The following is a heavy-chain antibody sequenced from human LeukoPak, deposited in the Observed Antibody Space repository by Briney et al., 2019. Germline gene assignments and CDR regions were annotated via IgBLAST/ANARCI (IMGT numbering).Heavy chain of an antibody. J-gene: IGHJ4*02. D-gene: IGHD3-3*01. CDR3: ARRVGVIGATWPCDY. CDR1: GYSFTGFY. CDR2: INPNSGGP. V-gene: IGHV1-2*02. Sequence: ASVKVSCKASGYSFTGFYIHWVRQAPGQGLEWMGWINPNSGGPKYAQKFQGRVTMTRDTSISTAYMELSRLKSDDTAVYFCARRVGVIGATWPCDYWGQGTLVTVSS.